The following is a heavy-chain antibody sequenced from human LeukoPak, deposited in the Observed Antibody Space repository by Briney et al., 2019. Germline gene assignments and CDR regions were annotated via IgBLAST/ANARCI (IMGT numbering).Heavy chain of an antibody. CDR3: AATMVRGVHTHFDY. CDR2: VYYSGST. CDR1: GGSITNYY. D-gene: IGHD3-10*01. J-gene: IGHJ4*02. Sequence: PSETLSLTCTVSGGSITNYYWSWIRQPPGKGLRWIGYVYYSGSTNYNPSLKSRVTISVDTSKNQFSLKLSSVNAADTAVYYCAATMVRGVHTHFDYWGQGTLVTVSS. V-gene: IGHV4-59*08.